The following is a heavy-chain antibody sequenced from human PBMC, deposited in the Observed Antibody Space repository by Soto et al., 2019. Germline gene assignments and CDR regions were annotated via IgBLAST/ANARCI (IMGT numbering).Heavy chain of an antibody. CDR3: ARAPDY. Sequence: QLPLLESGSGLVKPSQTLSLTCAVSGGSISSGGYSWSWIRQPPGKGLEYIRYIYHNVSTYYNPSLKTRVTISVDRSKNQFSLRLSSVTAADTAVYYCARAPDYWGQGTLVTVSS. V-gene: IGHV4-30-2*01. CDR2: IYHNVST. CDR1: GGSISSGGYS. J-gene: IGHJ4*02.